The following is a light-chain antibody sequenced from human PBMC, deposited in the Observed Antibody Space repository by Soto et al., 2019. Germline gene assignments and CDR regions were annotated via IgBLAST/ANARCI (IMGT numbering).Light chain of an antibody. Sequence: EIVLTQSPGTLSLSPGERATFSCRASQSVSNSSLAWYHQKPGQAPRLLLFAAPRRATGIPDTFSGSGSGADFTLPICRLEHEDFAVYYCQVYGNSPMYTFGEGTRLELK. CDR3: QVYGNSPMYT. J-gene: IGKJ2*01. CDR2: AAP. V-gene: IGKV3-20*01. CDR1: QSVSNSS.